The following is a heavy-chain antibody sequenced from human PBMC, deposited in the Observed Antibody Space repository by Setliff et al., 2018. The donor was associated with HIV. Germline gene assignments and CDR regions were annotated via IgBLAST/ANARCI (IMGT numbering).Heavy chain of an antibody. J-gene: IGHJ6*03. V-gene: IGHV4-39*02. CDR1: GGSISTSRYY. D-gene: IGHD3-10*01. CDR3: ARDRRGYYYGSGSCYMDV. Sequence: PSETLSLTCTVSGGSISTSRYYWGWIRQPPGKGLEWIGSINYRGNTYYNPSLTSRAAIFVDTSKNQISLKLSSVTAADTAVYYCARDRRGYYYGSGSCYMDVWGTGTTVTVSS. CDR2: INYRGNT.